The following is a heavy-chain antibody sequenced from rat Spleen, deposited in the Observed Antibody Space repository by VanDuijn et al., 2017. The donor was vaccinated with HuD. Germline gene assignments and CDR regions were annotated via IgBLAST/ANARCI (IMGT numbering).Heavy chain of an antibody. D-gene: IGHD1-11*01. CDR3: AKDRDGGYAFAY. J-gene: IGHJ2*01. V-gene: IGHV5-7*01. CDR1: GFTFSDYN. CDR2: ISTDGGNT. Sequence: EVRLVESGGGLVRPGRSLKLSCAASGFTFSDYNMAWVRQAPKKGLEWVATISTDGGNTYYPDSVKGRFTISRDNAENIVYLQMNSLRSEDTATYYCAKDRDGGYAFAYWGQGVMVTVSS.